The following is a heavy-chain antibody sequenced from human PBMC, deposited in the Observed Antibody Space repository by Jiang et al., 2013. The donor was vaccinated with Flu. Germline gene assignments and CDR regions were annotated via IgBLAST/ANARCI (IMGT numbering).Heavy chain of an antibody. CDR3: ARDPEPLRFSEWLLPTHFDN. CDR2: ISSSSGTK. CDR1: GFTFSSYS. V-gene: IGHV3-48*01. D-gene: IGHD3-3*01. Sequence: QLLESGGGLVQPGGSLRLSCVVSGFTFSSYSMNWVRQAPGRGLEWVSYISSSSGTKYYADSVKGRVTISRDDAKNSLYLQMDFLRVEDTAVYYCARDPEPLRFSEWLLPTHFDNWGQGTLLTVSS. J-gene: IGHJ4*02.